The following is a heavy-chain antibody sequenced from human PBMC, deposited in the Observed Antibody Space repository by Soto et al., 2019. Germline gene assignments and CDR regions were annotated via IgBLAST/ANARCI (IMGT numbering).Heavy chain of an antibody. CDR1: DYTFTSYG. CDR2: ISPYNGNT. J-gene: IGHJ4*02. D-gene: IGHD3-22*01. CDR3: ARDILRRYYDNNNYYAEYYFDY. V-gene: IGHV1-18*01. Sequence: ASVKVSCKASDYTFTSYGISWVRQAPGQGLEWMGWISPYNGNTNYAQKLQGRVTMTTDTSTSTAYMELRSLRSDDTAVYYCARDILRRYYDNNNYYAEYYFDYWGQGALVTVSS.